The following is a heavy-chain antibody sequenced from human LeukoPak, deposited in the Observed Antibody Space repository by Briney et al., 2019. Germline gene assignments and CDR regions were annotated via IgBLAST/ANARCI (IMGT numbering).Heavy chain of an antibody. V-gene: IGHV1-2*02. J-gene: IGHJ4*02. D-gene: IGHD2-15*01. CDR2: INPNSGGT. CDR3: ARLGYCSGGSCSNH. CDR1: GYTFTGYY. Sequence: ASVKVSCKASGYTFTGYYMHSVRQAPGQGLEWMGWINPNSGGTNYAQKFQGRVTMTRDTSISTAYMELSRLRSDDTAVYYCARLGYCSGGSCSNHWGQGTLVTVSS.